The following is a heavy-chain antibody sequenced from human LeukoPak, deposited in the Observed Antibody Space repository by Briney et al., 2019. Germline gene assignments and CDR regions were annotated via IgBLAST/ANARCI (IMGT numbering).Heavy chain of an antibody. D-gene: IGHD4-23*01. Sequence: PGGSLRLSCAASEFTISRYWMHWVRQAPGKGLVWVSRIASDGSSTTYADSVKGRFSISRDNAKNTLYLQMNSLRVEDTAVYYCARGRPHGNDYWGQGTLVTVSS. V-gene: IGHV3-74*01. CDR1: EFTISRYW. J-gene: IGHJ4*02. CDR3: ARGRPHGNDY. CDR2: IASDGSST.